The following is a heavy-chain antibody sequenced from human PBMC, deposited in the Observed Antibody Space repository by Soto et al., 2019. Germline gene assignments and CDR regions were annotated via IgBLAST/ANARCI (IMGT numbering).Heavy chain of an antibody. V-gene: IGHV2-70*11. CDR3: ARILGGGLYSSSWSYYFDY. CDR1: GFSLSTSGMC. CDR2: IDWDDDK. D-gene: IGHD6-13*01. Sequence: VSGPTLVNPTQTLTLTCTFSGFSLSTSGMCVSWIRQPPGKALEWLARIDWDDDKYYSTSLKTRLTISKDISKNQVVLTMTNMDPVDTATYYCARILGGGLYSSSWSYYFDYWGQGTLVTVSS. J-gene: IGHJ4*02.